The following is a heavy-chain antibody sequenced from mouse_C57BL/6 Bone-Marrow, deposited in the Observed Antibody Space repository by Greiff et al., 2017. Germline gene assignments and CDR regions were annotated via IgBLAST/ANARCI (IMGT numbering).Heavy chain of an antibody. Sequence: QVHVKQPGAELVMPGASVKLSCKASGYTFTSYWMHWVKQRPGQGLEWIGEIDPSDSYTNYNQKFKGKSTLTVDKSSSTAYMQLSSLTSEDSAVYYCASYYYGTLDYWGQGTTLTVSS. CDR3: ASYYYGTLDY. CDR2: IDPSDSYT. J-gene: IGHJ2*01. D-gene: IGHD1-1*01. V-gene: IGHV1-69*01. CDR1: GYTFTSYW.